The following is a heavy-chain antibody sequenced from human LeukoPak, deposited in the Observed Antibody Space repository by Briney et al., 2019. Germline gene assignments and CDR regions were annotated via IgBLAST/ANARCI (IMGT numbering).Heavy chain of an antibody. D-gene: IGHD6-13*01. Sequence: SETLSLXCTVSGGSISSYYWSWIRLPPGKGLEWIGYIYYSGSTNYNPSLKSRVTISVDTSKHQFSLKLSSVTAADTAVYYCARGIAAAGTFYYYYMDVWGKGTTVTVSS. V-gene: IGHV4-59*01. CDR3: ARGIAAAGTFYYYYMDV. CDR1: GGSISSYY. J-gene: IGHJ6*03. CDR2: IYYSGST.